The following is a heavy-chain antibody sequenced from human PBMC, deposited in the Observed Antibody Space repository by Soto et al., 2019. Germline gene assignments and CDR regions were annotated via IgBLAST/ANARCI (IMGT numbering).Heavy chain of an antibody. Sequence: PSETLSLTCAVSGGSIRSNNWWSWVRQPPGMGLEWIGYMIYNGNANYNPSLKSRVTISADTSRNQFSLKLTSVTAADTAIYYCARERMSRPLIMVRGTDAFDVWGQGAMVTVSS. CDR3: ARERMSRPLIMVRGTDAFDV. V-gene: IGHV4-4*02. CDR2: MIYNGNA. D-gene: IGHD3-10*01. CDR1: GGSIRSNNW. J-gene: IGHJ3*01.